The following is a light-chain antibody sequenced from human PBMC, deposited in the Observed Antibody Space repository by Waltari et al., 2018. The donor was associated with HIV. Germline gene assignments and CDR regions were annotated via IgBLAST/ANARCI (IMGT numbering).Light chain of an antibody. CDR2: EEN. J-gene: IGLJ2*01. CDR3: CAYAGGLE. V-gene: IGLV2-23*01. Sequence: QSALTQPASVSGSPGQSITISCTGTSSDTGNYNLVSWYQLYPGKAPKLIIYEENKRLSGVSNRFSGSKSADTASLTISGLQAEDEADYYCCAYAGGLEFGGGTKLTVL. CDR1: SSDTGNYNL.